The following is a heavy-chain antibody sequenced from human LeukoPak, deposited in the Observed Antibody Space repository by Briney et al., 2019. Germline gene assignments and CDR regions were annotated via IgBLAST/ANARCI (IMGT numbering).Heavy chain of an antibody. J-gene: IGHJ6*02. CDR1: GYTFISYG. Sequence: ASVKVSCKASGYTFISYGIIWVRQAPGQGLEWMGWVSAWNGDTKYAQKVQGRVTMSTDRSTNTAYMELRSLRSDDTAVYYCARGAGFSSSRRRNYFYGMDVWGQGTTVTVSS. CDR3: ARGAGFSSSRRRNYFYGMDV. CDR2: VSAWNGDT. V-gene: IGHV1-18*01. D-gene: IGHD6-6*01.